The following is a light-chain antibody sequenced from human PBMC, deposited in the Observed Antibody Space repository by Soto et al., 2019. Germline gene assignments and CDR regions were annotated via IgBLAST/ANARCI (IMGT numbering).Light chain of an antibody. CDR3: QQYNNWPLT. CDR2: DAS. V-gene: IGKV3-15*01. Sequence: EIVMTQSPATLSVSPGERATLSCRASQSVSSNLAWYQQKPGQTPRLLIYDASSRATGIPARFSGSGSGTHFPLTISSLQSEDVAVYYCQQYNNWPLTYGGGTNLAIK. CDR1: QSVSSN. J-gene: IGKJ4*01.